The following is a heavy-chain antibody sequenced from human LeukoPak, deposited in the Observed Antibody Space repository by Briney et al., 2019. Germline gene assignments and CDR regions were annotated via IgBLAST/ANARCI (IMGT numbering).Heavy chain of an antibody. V-gene: IGHV4-4*07. CDR1: GGSIGNHY. CDR2: IYSSENT. J-gene: IGHJ5*02. CDR3: AGGPRMANNWFDP. D-gene: IGHD5-24*01. Sequence: SETLSLTCTVSGGSIGNHYWSWIRQPAGKGLEWIGRIYSSENTNYNPSLKSRATMSVDTSRNQFSLKLSSVTAADTAVYYCAGGPRMANNWFDPWGQGALVTVSS.